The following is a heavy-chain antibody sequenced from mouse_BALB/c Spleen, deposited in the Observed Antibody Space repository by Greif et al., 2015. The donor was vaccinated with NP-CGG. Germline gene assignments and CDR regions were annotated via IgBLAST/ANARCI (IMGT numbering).Heavy chain of an antibody. V-gene: IGHV1S137*01. Sequence: VQLQQSGAELVRPGVSVKISCKGSGYTFTDYAMHWVKQSHAKSLEWIGVISTYYGDASYNQKFKGKATMTVDKSSSTAYMELARLTSEDSAIYYCARGRFTTANFDYWGQGTTLTVSS. J-gene: IGHJ2*01. CDR1: GYTFTDYA. CDR2: ISTYYGDA. D-gene: IGHD1-2*01. CDR3: ARGRFTTANFDY.